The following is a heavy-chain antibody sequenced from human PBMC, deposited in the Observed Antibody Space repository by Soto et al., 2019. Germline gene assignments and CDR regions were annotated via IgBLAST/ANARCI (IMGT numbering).Heavy chain of an antibody. J-gene: IGHJ4*02. CDR2: IYWDDDK. D-gene: IGHD2-2*01. V-gene: IGHV2-5*02. CDR1: GFSLSTTGVA. Sequence: GSGPTLVNPTQTLTLTCTFSGFSLSTTGVAVGWIRQPPGKALEWLALIYWDDDKRYSPSLKSRLTITKDTSKNQVVLTMTNMDPVDTATYYCAHRQDTSWHEIVFDYWGQGTLVTVSS. CDR3: AHRQDTSWHEIVFDY.